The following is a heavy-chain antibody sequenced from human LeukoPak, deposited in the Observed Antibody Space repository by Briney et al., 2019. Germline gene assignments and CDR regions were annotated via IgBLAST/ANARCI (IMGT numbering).Heavy chain of an antibody. CDR1: GYTFTSYY. V-gene: IGHV1-58*02. D-gene: IGHD4-23*01. J-gene: IGHJ3*01. Sequence: ASVKVSCKASGYTFTSYYMHWVRQARGQRLEWIGWIGVGGGNTNCAQRFQDRVTITRDVSTSTAYLELSSLTSEDTAVYYCAAEIYGGNTDCCTFDFWGPGTPVTVSS. CDR3: AAEIYGGNTDCCTFDF. CDR2: IGVGGGNT.